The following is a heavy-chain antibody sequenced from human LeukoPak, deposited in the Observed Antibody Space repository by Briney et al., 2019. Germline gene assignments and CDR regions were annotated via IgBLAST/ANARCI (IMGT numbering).Heavy chain of an antibody. D-gene: IGHD3-3*01. Sequence: PGGSLRLSCAASGFTSDDYAMHWVRQAPGKGLEWVSSISSSSSYIYYADSVKGRFTISRDNAENSLYLQMNSLRAEDTAVYYCARGYDWGQGTLVTVSS. V-gene: IGHV3-21*01. CDR1: GFTSDDYA. CDR3: ARGYD. CDR2: ISSSSSYI. J-gene: IGHJ4*02.